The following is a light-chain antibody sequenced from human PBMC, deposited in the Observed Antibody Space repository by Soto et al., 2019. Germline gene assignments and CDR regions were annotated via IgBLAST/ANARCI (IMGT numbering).Light chain of an antibody. CDR3: QQYGSSPMYT. V-gene: IGKV3-20*01. J-gene: IGKJ2*01. CDR2: GAS. Sequence: EIVLTQSPGTLSLSPGERATLSCRASQSVSSSYLAWYQQKPGQAPRLLIYGASSRATGIPDRFGGSGSGTDFTLTISRLEPEDFAAYYCQQYGSSPMYTFGQGTKLEIK. CDR1: QSVSSSY.